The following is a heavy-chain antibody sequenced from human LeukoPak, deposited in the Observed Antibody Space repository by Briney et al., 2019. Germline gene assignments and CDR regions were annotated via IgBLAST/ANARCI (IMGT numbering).Heavy chain of an antibody. CDR1: GYTFTSYY. J-gene: IGHJ3*02. D-gene: IGHD3-22*01. Sequence: ASVKVSCKASGYTFTSYYMHCVPQAPGQGLEWMGIISPSGGTTSYAQKSQGRVTMTRDTSTSTVYMELSSLRSEDTAVYYCARGGHTYYYDSSGYYIPPHIWGQGTMVTVSS. V-gene: IGHV1-46*01. CDR2: ISPSGGTT. CDR3: ARGGHTYYYDSSGYYIPPHI.